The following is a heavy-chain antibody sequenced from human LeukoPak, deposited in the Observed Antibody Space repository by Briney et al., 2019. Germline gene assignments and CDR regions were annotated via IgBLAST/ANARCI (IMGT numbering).Heavy chain of an antibody. CDR1: GGSISSYY. CDR2: IYYSGST. D-gene: IGHD2-8*01. V-gene: IGHV4-59*01. CDR3: ARAPYGQPYYYMDV. Sequence: SETLSLTCTVSGGSISSYYWSWIRQPPGKGLEWIGYIYYSGSTNYSPSLKSRVTISVDTSKNQFSLKLSSVTAADTAVYYCARAPYGQPYYYMDVWGKGTTVTVSS. J-gene: IGHJ6*03.